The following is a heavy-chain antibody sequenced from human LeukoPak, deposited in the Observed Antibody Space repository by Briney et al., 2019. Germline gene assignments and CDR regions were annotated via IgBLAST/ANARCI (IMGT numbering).Heavy chain of an antibody. V-gene: IGHV4-39*01. CDR3: ARNMTAVARLDVFDI. CDR1: DDSMSSSFHY. Sequence: SETLSLTCTVSDDSMSSSFHYWGWIRQSPGKGLEWIGSIYYSGSTYYNPSLKSRVTISVDTSKNQFSLELRSVTAADTAIYYCARNMTAVARLDVFDIWGPGTMVTVSS. D-gene: IGHD4-17*01. J-gene: IGHJ3*02. CDR2: IYYSGST.